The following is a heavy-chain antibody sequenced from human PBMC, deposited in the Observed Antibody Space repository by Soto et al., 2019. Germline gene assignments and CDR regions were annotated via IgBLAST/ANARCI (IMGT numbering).Heavy chain of an antibody. V-gene: IGHV1-69*12. CDR2: IIPRFDTP. CDR3: AISGVLDLDFNY. D-gene: IGHD2-8*01. Sequence: QVQLVQSGAEVKKPGSSVKVSCKASGVTFSSDSFSWVRQAPGQGLEWMGGIIPRFDTPSYAQKFQDRVTITAEESTSKAHMQLISMRSGATAGYLLAISGVLDLDFNYWCQGSLGTVA. J-gene: IGHJ4*02. CDR1: GVTFSSDS.